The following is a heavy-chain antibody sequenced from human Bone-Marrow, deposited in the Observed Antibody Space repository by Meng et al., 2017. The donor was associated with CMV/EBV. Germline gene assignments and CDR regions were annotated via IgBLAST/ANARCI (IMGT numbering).Heavy chain of an antibody. CDR3: ARETMILAVDY. D-gene: IGHD3-22*01. CDR2: IYYSGNT. J-gene: IGHJ4*02. V-gene: IGHV4-39*07. CDR1: GDSIRSSIYY. Sequence: GSLRPSCTVSGDSIRSSIYYWGWIRQPPGKGLEWIGSIYYSGNTFYNPSLKSRVTISVDTSKNQFSLKLSSVTAADTAVYYCARETMILAVDYWGQGTLVTVSS.